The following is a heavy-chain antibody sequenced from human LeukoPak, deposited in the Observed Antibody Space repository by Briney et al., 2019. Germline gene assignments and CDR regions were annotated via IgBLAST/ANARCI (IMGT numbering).Heavy chain of an antibody. CDR2: MYSGGNT. CDR3: ARDKDYYYGMDV. V-gene: IGHV3-53*01. CDR1: GFTVSSNY. Sequence: GGSLRLSCAASGFTVSSNYMSWVRQAPGKGLEWVSVMYSGGNTYYADSVKGRFTISRDNFKNTLYLQMNSLRAEDTAVYYCARDKDYYYGMDVWGQGTTVTVSS. J-gene: IGHJ6*02.